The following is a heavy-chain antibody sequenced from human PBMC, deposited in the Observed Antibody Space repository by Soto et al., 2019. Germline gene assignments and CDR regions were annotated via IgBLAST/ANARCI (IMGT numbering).Heavy chain of an antibody. CDR2: IYTGDSDT. CDR3: ARNLRYCTNGVCYKGVRDYYYYGMDV. V-gene: IGHV5-51*01. CDR1: GYSFTSYW. J-gene: IGHJ6*02. Sequence: GESLKISCKGSGYSFTSYWIGWVRQMPGKGLEWMGLIYTGDSDTRYSPSFQGQVTISADKSIITAYLQWSSLKASDTAMYYWARNLRYCTNGVCYKGVRDYYYYGMDVWGQGTTVTVSS. D-gene: IGHD2-8*01.